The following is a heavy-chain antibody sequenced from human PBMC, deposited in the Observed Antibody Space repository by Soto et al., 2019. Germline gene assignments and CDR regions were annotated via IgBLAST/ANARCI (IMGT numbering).Heavy chain of an antibody. V-gene: IGHV3-23*01. CDR1: GFTFSSYA. J-gene: IGHJ3*02. Sequence: GGSLRLSCAASGFTFSSYARSWVRQAPGKGLEWVSAISGSGGSTYYADSVKGRFTISRDNSKNTLYLQMNSLRAEDTAVYYCAKDFWGVTLPGAFDIWGQGTMVTVSS. CDR2: ISGSGGST. D-gene: IGHD3-16*01. CDR3: AKDFWGVTLPGAFDI.